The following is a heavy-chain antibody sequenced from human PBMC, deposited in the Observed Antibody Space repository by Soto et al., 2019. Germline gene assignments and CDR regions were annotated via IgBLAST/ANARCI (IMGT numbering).Heavy chain of an antibody. CDR3: ARDGNYDSSGYYFFQTFNI. Sequence: SETLSLTCFVSGGSISDYYWTWIRQSPGKGLEWIGNIHYSGSTYYNPSLKSRLTISVDTSKNQFSLRLSSVTAADTAVYYCARDGNYDSSGYYFFQTFNIWGSGTLVTVSS. D-gene: IGHD3-22*01. CDR2: IHYSGST. J-gene: IGHJ2*01. V-gene: IGHV4-59*01. CDR1: GGSISDYY.